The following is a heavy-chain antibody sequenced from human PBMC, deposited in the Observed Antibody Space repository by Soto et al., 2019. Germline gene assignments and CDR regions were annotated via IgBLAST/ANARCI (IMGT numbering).Heavy chain of an antibody. CDR1: GYTFTYYG. J-gene: IGHJ6*02. CDR3: ARESWNADYYYYYGMDV. CDR2: ISGYNGNT. Sequence: QVQLVQSGAEVKKPGASVKVSCKASGYTFTYYGLSWVRQAPGQGPEWMAWISGYNGNTNYAERFQDRVIMTTDTTTSTAYMELRKLRSDDTAVYYCARESWNADYYYYYGMDVWGQGTTVTVSS. V-gene: IGHV1-18*01. D-gene: IGHD1-1*01.